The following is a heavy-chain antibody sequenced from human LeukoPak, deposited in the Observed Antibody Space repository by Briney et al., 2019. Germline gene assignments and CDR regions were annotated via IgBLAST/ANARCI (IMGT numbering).Heavy chain of an antibody. CDR3: ARTGSGTQKWRFDP. J-gene: IGHJ5*02. V-gene: IGHV1-46*01. D-gene: IGHD3-10*01. CDR1: GYTFTSYY. Sequence: ASVKVSCKASGYTFTSYYMHWVGQAPGQGLEGMGLINQSGGSTSYAQKFPVRVTMARDTSTSTVYMELISLRSEDTAVYYCARTGSGTQKWRFDPWGQGTLVTVSS. CDR2: INQSGGST.